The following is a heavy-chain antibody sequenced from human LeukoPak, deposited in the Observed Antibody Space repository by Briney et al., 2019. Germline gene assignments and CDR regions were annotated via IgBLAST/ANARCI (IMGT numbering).Heavy chain of an antibody. V-gene: IGHV3-15*01. J-gene: IGHJ5*02. CDR1: GFTFSNAW. Sequence: PGGSLRLSCAASGFTFSNAWMSWVRQAPGKGLEWVGRIKSKTDGGTTDYAAPVKGRFTISRDDSKNTLYLQMNSLKTEDTAVYYCTSSLSSSWYGRYNWFDPWGQGTLVTVSS. D-gene: IGHD6-13*01. CDR3: TSSLSSSWYGRYNWFDP. CDR2: IKSKTDGGTT.